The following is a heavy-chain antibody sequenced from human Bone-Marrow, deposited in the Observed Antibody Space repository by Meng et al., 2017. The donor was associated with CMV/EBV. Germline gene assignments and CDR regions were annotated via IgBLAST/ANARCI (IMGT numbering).Heavy chain of an antibody. CDR3: ARDGVLRFLEWDNWFDP. D-gene: IGHD3-3*01. CDR2: MNPNRGNT. Sequence: ASVKVSCKASGYTFSYYDIIWVRQASGQGLEWVGWMNPNRGNTAYAQKFQGRVTMTRDTSTSIAYMELSRLRSDDTAVYYCARDGVLRFLEWDNWFDPWGQGTLVTVSS. V-gene: IGHV1-8*01. CDR1: GYTFSYYD. J-gene: IGHJ5*02.